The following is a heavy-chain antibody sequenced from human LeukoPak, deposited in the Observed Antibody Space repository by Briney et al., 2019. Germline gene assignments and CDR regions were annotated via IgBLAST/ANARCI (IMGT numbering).Heavy chain of an antibody. Sequence: KSSETLPLTCSVSGDSTSSYYWSWIRQPAGKGLEWIGRVQSSGSPNYNPSLKSRVTLSLDTSKNQFSLKLRSVTAADTAVYYCARTLGTLHFDSWGQGTLVTVSS. CDR2: VQSSGSP. J-gene: IGHJ4*02. V-gene: IGHV4-4*07. D-gene: IGHD1-1*01. CDR1: GDSTSSYY. CDR3: ARTLGTLHFDS.